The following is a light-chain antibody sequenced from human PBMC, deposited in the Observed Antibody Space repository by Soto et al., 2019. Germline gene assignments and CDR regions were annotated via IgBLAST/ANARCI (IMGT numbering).Light chain of an antibody. CDR1: QSISTW. CDR3: QQYDSYPWT. V-gene: IGKV1-5*03. J-gene: IGKJ1*01. Sequence: DIQMTQSPSTLSVSVGDRVTITCRASQSISTWLAWFQQKPGTAPKLLIYKASTLQSGVPSRFSGSASGTEFTLTISSLQPDDFATYYCQQYDSYPWTFGQGTKVEMK. CDR2: KAS.